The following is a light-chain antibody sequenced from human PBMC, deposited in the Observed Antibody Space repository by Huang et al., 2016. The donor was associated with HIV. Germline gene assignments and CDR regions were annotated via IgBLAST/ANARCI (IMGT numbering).Light chain of an antibody. CDR3: QQYNNWPLT. V-gene: IGKV3-15*01. Sequence: EIVMTQSPATLSVSPGERATLSCRASQTVSSSLAWYQKKPGQAPRLLIYGASTRATGIPARFSGSGSGTEFTLTISSLQSEDFAVYYCQQYNNWPLTFGPGTKVDIK. CDR2: GAS. CDR1: QTVSSS. J-gene: IGKJ3*01.